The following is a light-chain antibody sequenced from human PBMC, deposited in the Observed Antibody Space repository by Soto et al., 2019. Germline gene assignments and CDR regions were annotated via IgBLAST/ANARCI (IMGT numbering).Light chain of an antibody. J-gene: IGKJ4*01. CDR1: QAIGNF. CDR3: QHYDTLVLT. CDR2: DVS. V-gene: IGKV1-33*01. Sequence: DIQMTQSPSSLSASVVDSVTITCQASQAIGNFLNWYQPRPGQGPKLLIYDVSNLQSGVPSRYSGSGSGTHFSLTIRSLQPEDVAIYFCQHYDTLVLTFGGGTKVEIK.